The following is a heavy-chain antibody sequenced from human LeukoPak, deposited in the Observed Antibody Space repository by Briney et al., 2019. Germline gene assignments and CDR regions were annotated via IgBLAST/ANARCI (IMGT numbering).Heavy chain of an antibody. V-gene: IGHV3-48*01. CDR1: GFTFTSHS. J-gene: IGHJ4*02. CDR2: ISSSGSTI. CDR3: ARERWDYSIDY. Sequence: GSLRLSCSASGFTFTSHSRNWVRPAPGKGLEWVSYISSSGSTIYYADSVKGRFTISRDSAKNSLYLQMNSLRAEDTAVYYCARERWDYSIDYWGQGTLVTVSS. D-gene: IGHD4-11*01.